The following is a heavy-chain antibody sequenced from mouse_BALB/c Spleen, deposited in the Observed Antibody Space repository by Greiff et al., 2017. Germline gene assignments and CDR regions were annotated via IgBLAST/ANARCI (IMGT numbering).Heavy chain of an antibody. CDR1: GFTFSSYG. CDR2: ISSGGSYT. J-gene: IGHJ2*01. Sequence: DVQLVESGGDLVKPGGSLKLSCAASGFTFSSYGMSWVRQTPDKRLEWVATISSGGSYTYYPDSVKGRFTISRDNAKNTLYLQMSSLKSEDTAMYYCARHSTGTGYYFDYWGQGTTLTVSS. CDR3: ARHSTGTGYYFDY. D-gene: IGHD4-1*01. V-gene: IGHV5-6*01.